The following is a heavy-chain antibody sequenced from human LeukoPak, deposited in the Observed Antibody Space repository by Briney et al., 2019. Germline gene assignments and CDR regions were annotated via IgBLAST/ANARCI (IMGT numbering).Heavy chain of an antibody. CDR2: IIPIFGTA. J-gene: IGHJ5*02. CDR3: ARGETILNWFDP. V-gene: IGHV1-69*13. Sequence: SVKVSCKASGGTFSSYAISWVRQAPGQGLEWMGGIIPIFGTANYAQKFQDIVTITADESTSTVYMELSSLRSEDTAVYYCARGETILNWFDPWGQGTLVTVSS. CDR1: GGTFSSYA. D-gene: IGHD1-1*01.